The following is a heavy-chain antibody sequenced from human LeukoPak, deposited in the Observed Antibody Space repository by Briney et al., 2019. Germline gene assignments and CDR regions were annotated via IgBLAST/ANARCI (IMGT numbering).Heavy chain of an antibody. Sequence: SETLSLTCAVCGYSISSDYYWGWIRQPPGKGLEWIGSISHVGRTYYNPSFKSRVTTSVDTSKNEVSLKLSSVTAADTAVYYCAGIVGNIEVSDYWGQGTLVTVSS. J-gene: IGHJ4*02. CDR2: ISHVGRT. D-gene: IGHD1-26*01. CDR3: AGIVGNIEVSDY. CDR1: GYSISSDYY. V-gene: IGHV4-38-2*01.